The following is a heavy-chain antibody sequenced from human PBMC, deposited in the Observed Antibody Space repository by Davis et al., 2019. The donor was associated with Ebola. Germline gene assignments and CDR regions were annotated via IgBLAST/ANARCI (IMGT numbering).Heavy chain of an antibody. V-gene: IGHV3-33*06. D-gene: IGHD2-8*02. CDR2: IWYDGSNK. CDR1: GFTFSSYG. Sequence: GESLKISCAASGFTFSSYGMHWVRQAPGKGLEWVAVIWYDGSNKYYADSVKGRFTISRDNSKNTLYLQMNSLRAEDTAVYYCAKEERYCTGGVCYYYYGMDVWGQGTTVTVSS. J-gene: IGHJ6*02. CDR3: AKEERYCTGGVCYYYYGMDV.